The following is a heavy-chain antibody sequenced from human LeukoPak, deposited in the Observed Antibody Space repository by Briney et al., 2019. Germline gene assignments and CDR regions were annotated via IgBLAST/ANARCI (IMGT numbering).Heavy chain of an antibody. J-gene: IGHJ3*02. CDR3: AREIGVVDAFDI. CDR2: IYYSGST. V-gene: IGHV4-59*01. CDR1: GGSISSYY. D-gene: IGHD3-16*01. Sequence: PSETLSLTCTVSGGSISSYYWSWIRQPPGKGLEWIGYIYYSGSTNYNPSLKSRVTISVDTSKNQFSLKLSSVTAADTAVYYCAREIGVVDAFDIWGQGTMVTVSS.